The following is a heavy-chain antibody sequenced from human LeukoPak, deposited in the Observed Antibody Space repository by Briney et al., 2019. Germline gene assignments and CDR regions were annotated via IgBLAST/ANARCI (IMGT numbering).Heavy chain of an antibody. CDR1: GFTFSSYA. J-gene: IGHJ4*02. Sequence: GGSLRLSCAASGFTFSSYAMSWVRQAPGKGLEWVSAISGSGGSTYYADSVKGRFTISRDNSKNTLYLQMNSLRAEDTAVYYCAKDPYLPSGSYQDYWGQGTLVTVSS. CDR2: ISGSGGST. CDR3: AKDPYLPSGSYQDY. D-gene: IGHD1-26*01. V-gene: IGHV3-23*01.